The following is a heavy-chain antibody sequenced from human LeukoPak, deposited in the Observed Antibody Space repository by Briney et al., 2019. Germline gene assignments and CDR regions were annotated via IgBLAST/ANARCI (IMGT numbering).Heavy chain of an antibody. CDR3: AKDKGGSYASYGMDV. D-gene: IGHD2-15*01. CDR2: ISYDGSNK. Sequence: GGSLRLSCAASGFTFSSYGMHWVRQAPGNGLEWVAVISYDGSNKYYADSVKGRFTISRDNSKNTLYLQMNSLRAEDTAVYHCAKDKGGSYASYGMDVWGQGTTVTVSS. V-gene: IGHV3-30*18. J-gene: IGHJ6*02. CDR1: GFTFSSYG.